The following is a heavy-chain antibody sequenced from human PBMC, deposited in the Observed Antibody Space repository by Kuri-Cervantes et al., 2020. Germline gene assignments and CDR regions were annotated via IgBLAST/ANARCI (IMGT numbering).Heavy chain of an antibody. J-gene: IGHJ4*02. V-gene: IGHV3-11*01. D-gene: IGHD3-22*01. CDR3: AKDLGPFMIVVVNPDY. CDR2: ISSSGSTI. Sequence: GGSLRLSCAASGFTFSDYYMSWIRQAPGKGLEWVSYISSSGSTIYYADSVKGRFTISRDNSKNTLYLQMNSLRAEDTAVYYCAKDLGPFMIVVVNPDYWGQGTLVTVSS. CDR1: GFTFSDYY.